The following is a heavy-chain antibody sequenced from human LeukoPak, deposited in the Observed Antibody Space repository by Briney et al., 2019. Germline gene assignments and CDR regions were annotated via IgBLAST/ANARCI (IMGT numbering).Heavy chain of an antibody. V-gene: IGHV3-30*04. Sequence: PGRSLRLSCAASGFTFSSYAMHWVRQAPGKGLEWVAVISYDGSNKYYADSVKGRFTISRGNSKNTLYLQMNSLRAEDTAVYYYARVSSSGWYVDYWGQGTLVTVSS. CDR2: ISYDGSNK. D-gene: IGHD6-19*01. CDR1: GFTFSSYA. J-gene: IGHJ4*02. CDR3: ARVSSSGWYVDY.